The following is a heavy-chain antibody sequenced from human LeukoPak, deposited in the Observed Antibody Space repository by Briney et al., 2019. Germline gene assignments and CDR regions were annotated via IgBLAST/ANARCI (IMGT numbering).Heavy chain of an antibody. CDR2: IYYSGST. V-gene: IGHV4-30-4*08. D-gene: IGHD4-17*01. CDR3: ARDPVTTVTTFDY. Sequence: PSQTLSLTCTVSGGSISSGDYYWSWIRQPPGKGLEWIGYIYYSGSTYYNPSLKCRVTISVDTSKNQFSLKLSSVTAADTAVYYCARDPVTTVTTFDYWGQGTLVTVSS. J-gene: IGHJ4*02. CDR1: GGSISSGDYY.